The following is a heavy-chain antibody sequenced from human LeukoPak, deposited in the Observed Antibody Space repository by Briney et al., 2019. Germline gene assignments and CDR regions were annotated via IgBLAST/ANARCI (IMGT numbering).Heavy chain of an antibody. CDR2: IYYSGST. J-gene: IGHJ4*02. V-gene: IGHV4-61*01. Sequence: PSETLSLTCTVSGGSVSSGTYYWSWIRQPPGKGLEWIGYIYYSGSTNYNPSLKSRVTISIDTSKNQFSLKLSSVTAADTAVYYCARDRVRGNANPYFDYWGQGTLVAVSS. CDR3: ARDRVRGNANPYFDY. CDR1: GGSVSSGTYY. D-gene: IGHD1-1*01.